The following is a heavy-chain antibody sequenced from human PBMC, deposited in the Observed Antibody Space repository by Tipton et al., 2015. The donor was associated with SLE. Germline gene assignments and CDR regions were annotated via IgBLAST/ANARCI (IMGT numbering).Heavy chain of an antibody. Sequence: LRLSCIVSGGSISDYYWSWIRQHPGKGLEWIGYIYYSGSTNYNPSLKSRVTLSVDTSKNQFSLELSSVTAADTAVYYCAKDYNHDNADYNWGQGTLVIVSS. D-gene: IGHD4-17*01. V-gene: IGHV4-59*01. CDR3: AKDYNHDNADYN. CDR2: IYYSGST. J-gene: IGHJ4*02. CDR1: GGSISDYY.